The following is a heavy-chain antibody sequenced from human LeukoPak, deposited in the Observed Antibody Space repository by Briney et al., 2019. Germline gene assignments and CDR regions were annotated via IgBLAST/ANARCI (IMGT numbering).Heavy chain of an antibody. CDR3: ARDDRYYYDSSGYPY. J-gene: IGHJ4*02. CDR2: ISACNGNT. Sequence: ASVKVSCKASGYTFTSYGISWVRQAPGQGLEWMGWISACNGNTNYAQKLQGRVTMTTDTSTSTTYMELRSLRSDDTAVYYCARDDRYYYDSSGYPYWGQGTLVTVSS. CDR1: GYTFTSYG. V-gene: IGHV1-18*01. D-gene: IGHD3-22*01.